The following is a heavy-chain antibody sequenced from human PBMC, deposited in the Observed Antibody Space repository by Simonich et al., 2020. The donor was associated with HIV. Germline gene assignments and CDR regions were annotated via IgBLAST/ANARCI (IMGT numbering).Heavy chain of an antibody. CDR2: INTKTGNP. CDR3: ARDGRYYGMDV. CDR1: GYTFTTYT. J-gene: IGHJ6*02. V-gene: IGHV7-4-1*02. Sequence: QVQLVQSGAEVKRPGGSVKVSCKASGYTFTTYTMNWVRQAPGQGLEWLGWINTKTGNPTYAQGFTGRFVFSLDTSVSTSYLQISSLKAEDTAVYYCARDGRYYGMDVWGQGTTVTVSS.